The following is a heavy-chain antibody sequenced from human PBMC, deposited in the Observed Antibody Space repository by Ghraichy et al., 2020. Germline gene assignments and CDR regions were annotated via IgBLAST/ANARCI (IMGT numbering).Heavy chain of an antibody. V-gene: IGHV3-21*01. CDR1: GFTFSSYS. CDR2: ISSSSSYI. D-gene: IGHD2-2*01. J-gene: IGHJ4*02. CDR3: ARGRCSSTSCPLDY. Sequence: GGSLRLSCAASGFTFSSYSMNWVRQAPGKGLEWVSSISSSSSYIYYADSVKGRFTISRDNAKNSLYLQMNSLRAEDTAVYYCARGRCSSTSCPLDYWGQGTLVTVSS.